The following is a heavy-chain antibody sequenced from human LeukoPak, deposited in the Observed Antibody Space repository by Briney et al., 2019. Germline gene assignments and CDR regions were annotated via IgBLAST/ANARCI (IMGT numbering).Heavy chain of an antibody. CDR1: GGSISSYY. J-gene: IGHJ5*02. D-gene: IGHD6-19*01. CDR3: ARVWSTIAVAGLDP. Sequence: SETLSLTCTVSGGSISSYYWSWFRQPPGKGLEWIGYIYYSGSTNYNPSLKSRVTISVDTSKNQFSLKLSSVTAADTAVYYCARVWSTIAVAGLDPWGQGTLVTVSS. CDR2: IYYSGST. V-gene: IGHV4-59*01.